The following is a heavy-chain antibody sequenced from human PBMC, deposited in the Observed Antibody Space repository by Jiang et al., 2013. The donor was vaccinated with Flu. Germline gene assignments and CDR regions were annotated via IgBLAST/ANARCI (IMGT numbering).Heavy chain of an antibody. Sequence: SVKVSCKASGYTFTSYGISWVRQAPGQGPEWMGWISAYNGNTNYAQKLQGRVTMTTDTSTSTAYMELRSLRSDDTAVYYCARESYGDYGARTDYWGQGTLITVSS. CDR1: GYTFTSYG. V-gene: IGHV1-18*01. J-gene: IGHJ4*02. D-gene: IGHD4-17*01. CDR3: ARESYGDYGARTDY. CDR2: ISAYNGNT.